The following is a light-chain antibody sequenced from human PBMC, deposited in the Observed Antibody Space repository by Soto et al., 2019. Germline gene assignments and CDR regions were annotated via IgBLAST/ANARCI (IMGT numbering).Light chain of an antibody. V-gene: IGKV1-5*03. J-gene: IGKJ1*01. CDR1: QSISSW. CDR2: KAS. CDR3: QQYGT. Sequence: DIQMTQSPSTLSASVGDRVTITCRASQSISSWLAWYQQKPGKAPKLLIYKASSLESGVPSRFSGSGSGTEFTLTISSLQPDDFATYYCQQYGTFGPGTKVDI.